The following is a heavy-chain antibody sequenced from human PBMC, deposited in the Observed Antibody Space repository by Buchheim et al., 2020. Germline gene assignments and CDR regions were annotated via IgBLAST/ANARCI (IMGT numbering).Heavy chain of an antibody. J-gene: IGHJ4*02. CDR2: ISYDGSNK. CDR1: GFTFSSYA. V-gene: IGHV3-30-3*01. Sequence: QVQLVESGGGVVQPGRSLRLSCAASGFTFSSYAMHWVRQAPGKGLEWVAVISYDGSNKYYADSVKGRFTISRDNSTNTLYLQMNSLRAEDTAVYYCARAGEPKYYFDYWGQGTL. CDR3: ARAGEPKYYFDY. D-gene: IGHD1-14*01.